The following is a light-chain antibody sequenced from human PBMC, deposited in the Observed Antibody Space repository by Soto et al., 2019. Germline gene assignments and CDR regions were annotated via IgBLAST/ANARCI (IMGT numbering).Light chain of an antibody. V-gene: IGKV3-15*01. Sequence: EIVMTQYPATLSVSPGERATLSCRASQSVSSNLAWYQQKPGQAPRLLIYGASTRATGIPARFSGSGSGTEFTLTISSLQSEDFAVYYCQQYHNWPPWTFGQGTKVEIQ. CDR3: QQYHNWPPWT. CDR2: GAS. J-gene: IGKJ1*01. CDR1: QSVSSN.